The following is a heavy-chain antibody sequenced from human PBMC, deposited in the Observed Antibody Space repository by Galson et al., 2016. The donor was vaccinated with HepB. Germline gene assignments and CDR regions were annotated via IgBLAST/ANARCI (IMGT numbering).Heavy chain of an antibody. CDR3: TRGATVTTS. CDR2: IKQDGSER. J-gene: IGHJ5*02. CDR1: GFTLSDSY. D-gene: IGHD4-17*01. V-gene: IGHV3-7*03. Sequence: SLRLSCAASGFTLSDSYMTWIRQAPGKGLEWVANIKQDGSERYYVDSVKGRFTISRDNAKNSLYLQMTSLRVEDTAMYYCTRGATVTTSWGQGTLVTVSS.